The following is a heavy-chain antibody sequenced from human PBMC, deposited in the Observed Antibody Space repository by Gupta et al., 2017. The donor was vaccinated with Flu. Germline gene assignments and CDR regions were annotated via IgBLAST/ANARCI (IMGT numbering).Heavy chain of an antibody. J-gene: IGHJ4*02. D-gene: IGHD1-26*01. Sequence: WVRRTTGKGLEWMETINASGTSTYYTDSVRGRFSISRDNADNTVNLQMNSLRAEDTATYYCAKGPGYGGTSHFIDHWGQGTLVTVSS. CDR3: AKGPGYGGTSHFIDH. V-gene: IGHV3-23*01. CDR2: INASGTST.